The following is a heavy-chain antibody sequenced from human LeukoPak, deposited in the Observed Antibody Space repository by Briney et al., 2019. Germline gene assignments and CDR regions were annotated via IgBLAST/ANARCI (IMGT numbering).Heavy chain of an antibody. CDR2: ISSSGSTI. Sequence: PGGSLRLSCAASGFTIRSYSMNWVRQAPGKGLEWVSSISSSGSTIYYADSVKGRFTISRDNAKNSLYLQMNSLRAEDTAVYYCAELGITMIGGVWGKGTTVTISS. V-gene: IGHV3-48*04. D-gene: IGHD3-10*02. CDR1: GFTIRSYS. CDR3: AELGITMIGGV. J-gene: IGHJ6*04.